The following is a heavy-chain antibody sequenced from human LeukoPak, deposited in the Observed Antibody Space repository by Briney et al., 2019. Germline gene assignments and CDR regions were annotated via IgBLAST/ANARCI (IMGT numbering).Heavy chain of an antibody. D-gene: IGHD3-9*01. J-gene: IGHJ4*02. CDR1: GYSISTGYY. Sequence: SETMSLTSAVSGYSISTGYYWGWIRQPPGKGLECIGSIYHSGSTYYNPFLKSRVTLAVDTSKNQSSLRLSSVPAADTAVYYWARLDHCDRHYFDYWGQGTLGNGSS. CDR2: IYHSGST. CDR3: ARLDHCDRHYFDY. V-gene: IGHV4-38-2*01.